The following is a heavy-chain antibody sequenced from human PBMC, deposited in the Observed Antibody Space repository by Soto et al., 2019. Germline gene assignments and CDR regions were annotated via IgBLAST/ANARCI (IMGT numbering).Heavy chain of an antibody. CDR2: IIPIFGTA. CDR3: ATLRAATYYYDSSGYQTTFDY. J-gene: IGHJ4*02. V-gene: IGHV1-69*12. CDR1: GGTFSSYA. Sequence: QVQLVQSGAEVKKPGSSVKVSCKASGGTFSSYAISWVRQAPGQGLEWMGGIIPIFGTANYAQKFQGRVTITADESTSTAYMELSSLRSEDTAVYYCATLRAATYYYDSSGYQTTFDYWGQGTLVTVSS. D-gene: IGHD3-22*01.